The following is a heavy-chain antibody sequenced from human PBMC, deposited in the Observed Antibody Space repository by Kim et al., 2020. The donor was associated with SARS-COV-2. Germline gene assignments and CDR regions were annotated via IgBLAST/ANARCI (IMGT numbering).Heavy chain of an antibody. Sequence: GGSLRLSCAASGFTFSSYWMHWVRQAPGKGLVWVSRINSDGSSTSYADSVKGRFTISRDNAKNTLYLQMNSLRAEDTAVYYCARVRVVVAATRRAFDIWGKGKMVTVS. V-gene: IGHV3-74*01. D-gene: IGHD2-15*01. CDR2: INSDGSST. CDR3: ARVRVVVAATRRAFDI. J-gene: IGHJ3*02. CDR1: GFTFSSYW.